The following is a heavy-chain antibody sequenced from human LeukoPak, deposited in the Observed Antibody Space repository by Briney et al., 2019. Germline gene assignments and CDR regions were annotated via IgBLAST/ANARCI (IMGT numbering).Heavy chain of an antibody. D-gene: IGHD2-8*01. CDR2: ISWNGGTK. V-gene: IGHV3-9*01. J-gene: IGHJ6*02. CDR3: AVLHYYAMDV. Sequence: GGSLRLSCAASGFTFDDYAMHWVRRAPGKGLEWVSGISWNGGTKGYADSVKGRFTISRDNAKNSLYLQMNSLRGEDAALYYCAVLHYYAMDVWGQGTTVTVSS. CDR1: GFTFDDYA.